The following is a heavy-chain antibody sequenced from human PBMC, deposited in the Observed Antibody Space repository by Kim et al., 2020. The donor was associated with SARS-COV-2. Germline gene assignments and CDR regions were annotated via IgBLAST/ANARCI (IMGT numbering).Heavy chain of an antibody. CDR2: IKQDGSET. CDR3: TRDLEL. V-gene: IGHV3-7*01. D-gene: IGHD1-7*01. CDR1: GFTFSSYW. Sequence: GGSLRLSCAASGFTFSSYWMTWVRQAPGKGLEWVANIKQDGSETYSVDSVKGRFTISRDNAKNSLFLQMNSLRAVDTAVDYCTRDLELWGQGALVTVSP. J-gene: IGHJ4*02.